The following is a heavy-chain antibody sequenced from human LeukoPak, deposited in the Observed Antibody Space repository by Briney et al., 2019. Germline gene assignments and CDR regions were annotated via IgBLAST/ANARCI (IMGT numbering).Heavy chain of an antibody. Sequence: PGGSLRLSCAASGITFSSYGMSWVRQAPGKGLEWVSRISSTGGTTYYADSVKGRFTISRDNSKNTLYLQMNSLRAEDTAVYYCARDTQQWLVRTGWFDYWGQGTLVTVSS. CDR1: GITFSSYG. D-gene: IGHD6-19*01. J-gene: IGHJ4*02. CDR3: ARDTQQWLVRTGWFDY. CDR2: ISSTGGTT. V-gene: IGHV3-23*01.